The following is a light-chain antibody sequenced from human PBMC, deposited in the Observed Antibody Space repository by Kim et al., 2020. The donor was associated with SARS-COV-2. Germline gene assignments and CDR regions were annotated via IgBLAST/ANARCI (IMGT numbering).Light chain of an antibody. Sequence: PGKSFIIACAGTSRDVGRYNSVSWYQQHPGKAPKFIIHEVTKRPSGVPARFSGSKSGNTASLTVSGLQPDDEADYYCCSFAGSAYVFGTGTKVTVL. J-gene: IGLJ1*01. V-gene: IGLV2-11*03. CDR1: SRDVGRYNS. CDR3: CSFAGSAYV. CDR2: EVT.